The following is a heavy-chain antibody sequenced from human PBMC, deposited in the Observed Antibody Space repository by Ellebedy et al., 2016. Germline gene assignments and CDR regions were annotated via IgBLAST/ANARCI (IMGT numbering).Heavy chain of an antibody. J-gene: IGHJ1*01. Sequence: GESLKISCAASGFSVSSNYLSWVRQAPGKGLEWVAVILYDGIRKYYADSVKGRFTVSRDTSKNTLYLQMDTLTAEDTALYFCARDDDTNSRYSRFHHWGQGTLVTVSS. CDR2: ILYDGIRK. V-gene: IGHV3-33*08. CDR1: GFSVSSNY. CDR3: ARDDDTNSRYSRFHH. D-gene: IGHD2-8*01.